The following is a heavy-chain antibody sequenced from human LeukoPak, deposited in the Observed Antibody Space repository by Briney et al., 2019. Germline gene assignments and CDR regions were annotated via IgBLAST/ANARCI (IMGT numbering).Heavy chain of an antibody. D-gene: IGHD2-15*01. Sequence: GGSPRLSCAASGFTFSSSAMSWVRQAPGKGLEWVSAISNNGGYTYYADSVQGRFTISRDNSKSTLCLQMNSLRAEDTAVYYCANTLLRYYYGMDVWGQGTTVTVSS. CDR1: GFTFSSSA. J-gene: IGHJ6*02. CDR2: ISNNGGYT. V-gene: IGHV3-23*01. CDR3: ANTLLRYYYGMDV.